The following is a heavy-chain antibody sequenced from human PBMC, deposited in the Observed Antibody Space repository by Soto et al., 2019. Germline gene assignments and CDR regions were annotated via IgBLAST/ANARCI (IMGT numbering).Heavy chain of an antibody. CDR1: GGSISSGGYY. D-gene: IGHD4-17*01. CDR3: ARARISTVTTYHYFDY. CDR2: IYYSGST. J-gene: IGHJ4*02. V-gene: IGHV4-31*03. Sequence: SETLSLTCTVSGGSISSGGYYWSWIRQHPGKGLEWIGYIYYSGSTYYNPSLRSRVTISVDTSKNQFSLKLSSVTAADTAAYYCARARISTVTTYHYFDYWGQGTLVTVSS.